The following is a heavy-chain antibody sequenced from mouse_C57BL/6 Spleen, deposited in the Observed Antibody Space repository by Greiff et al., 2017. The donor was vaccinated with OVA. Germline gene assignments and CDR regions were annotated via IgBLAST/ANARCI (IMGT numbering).Heavy chain of an antibody. Sequence: DVMLVESGGGLVKPGGSLKLSCAASGFTFSDYGMHWVRQAPEKGLEWVAYISSGSSTIYYADTVKGRFTISRDNAKNTLFLQMTSLRSEDTAMYYCARPYYSNYLYYYAMDYWGQGTSVTVSS. CDR2: ISSGSSTI. V-gene: IGHV5-17*01. J-gene: IGHJ4*01. CDR3: ARPYYSNYLYYYAMDY. CDR1: GFTFSDYG. D-gene: IGHD2-5*01.